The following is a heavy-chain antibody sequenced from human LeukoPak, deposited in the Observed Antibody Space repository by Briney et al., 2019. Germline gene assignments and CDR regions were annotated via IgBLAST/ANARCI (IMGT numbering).Heavy chain of an antibody. D-gene: IGHD4-17*01. Sequence: PGGSLRLSCAASGFTFDEYGMSWVRQAPGKRLEWVSGITGNGGSVGYADAMKRRFTIPRDNSKNSLYLQMNSLRTEDTALYYCAKALDYGDYEYFGYWGQGTLVTVSS. CDR1: GFTFDEYG. CDR3: AKALDYGDYEYFGY. CDR2: ITGNGGSV. J-gene: IGHJ4*02. V-gene: IGHV3-20*04.